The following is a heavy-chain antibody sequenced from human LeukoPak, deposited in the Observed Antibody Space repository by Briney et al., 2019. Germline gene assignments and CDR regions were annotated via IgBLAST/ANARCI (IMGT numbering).Heavy chain of an antibody. Sequence: ASVKVSCKASGYTFTGYYMHWVRQAPGQGLEWMGWINPNSGDTNYAQKFQGRVTVTRDTSISTAYMELSRLRSDDTAVYYCARVSERFLEWLLGNYYYMDVWGKGTTVTVSS. CDR2: INPNSGDT. J-gene: IGHJ6*03. CDR3: ARVSERFLEWLLGNYYYMDV. D-gene: IGHD3-3*01. V-gene: IGHV1-2*02. CDR1: GYTFTGYY.